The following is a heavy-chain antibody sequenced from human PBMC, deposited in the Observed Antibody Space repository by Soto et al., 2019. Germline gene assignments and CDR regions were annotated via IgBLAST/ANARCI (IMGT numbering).Heavy chain of an antibody. Sequence: SETLSLTCTVSGGSISSYYWSWIRQPPGKGLEWIGYIYYSGSTNYNPSLKSRVTISVDTSKNQFSLKLSSVTAADTAVYYCAGGTYCGGDCYFDYWGQGTLVTVSS. CDR3: AGGTYCGGDCYFDY. J-gene: IGHJ4*02. CDR2: IYYSGST. D-gene: IGHD2-21*02. V-gene: IGHV4-59*01. CDR1: GGSISSYY.